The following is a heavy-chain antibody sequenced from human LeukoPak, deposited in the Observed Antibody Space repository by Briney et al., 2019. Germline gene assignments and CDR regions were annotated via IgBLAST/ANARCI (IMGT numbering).Heavy chain of an antibody. D-gene: IGHD3-10*01. CDR3: ARCARYYGSGSYAFDI. Sequence: PGGSLRLSCAASGFTFSSYWMSWVRQAPGKGLEWVANIKQDGSEKYYVDSVKGRFTISRDNAKNSLYLQMNSLRAEDTAVYYCARCARYYGSGSYAFDIWGQGTMVTVSS. V-gene: IGHV3-7*01. CDR2: IKQDGSEK. J-gene: IGHJ3*02. CDR1: GFTFSSYW.